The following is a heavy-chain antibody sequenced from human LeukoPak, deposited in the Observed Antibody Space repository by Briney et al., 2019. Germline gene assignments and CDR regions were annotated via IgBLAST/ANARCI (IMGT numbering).Heavy chain of an antibody. CDR1: GFTFTGHG. CDR2: ISAYNGNT. CDR3: ARDRPSSYDILTGYHYWFDP. J-gene: IGHJ5*02. V-gene: IGHV1-18*01. D-gene: IGHD3-9*01. Sequence: ASVKVSCTASGFTFTGHGFNWVRQAPGQGLEWMAWISAYNGNTNYAQKLQGRVTMTTDTSTSTAYMELRSLRSDDTAVYYCARDRPSSYDILTGYHYWFDPWGQGTLVTVSS.